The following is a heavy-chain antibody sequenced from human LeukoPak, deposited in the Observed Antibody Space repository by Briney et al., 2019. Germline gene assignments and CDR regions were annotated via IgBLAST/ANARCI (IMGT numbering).Heavy chain of an antibody. CDR1: DGSISSSY. J-gene: IGHJ6*02. CDR3: AGGKITASGIVYYGLDV. Sequence: SETLSLTCTVSDGSISSSYWSWIRQSPGKGLEWIGYISNSGSTNYIPSLKSRVTMSVDTSKNQFSLNMRSVTAADTALYYCAGGKITASGIVYYGLDVWGQGTTVTVSS. D-gene: IGHD6-6*01. CDR2: ISNSGST. V-gene: IGHV4-59*01.